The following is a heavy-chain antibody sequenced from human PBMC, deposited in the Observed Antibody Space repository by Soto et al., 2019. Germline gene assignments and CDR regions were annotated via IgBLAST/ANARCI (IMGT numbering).Heavy chain of an antibody. CDR3: ARYVRQLLSWANWFDP. CDR2: IYYSGST. CDR1: GGSISSYY. Sequence: PSETLSLTCTVSGGSISSYYWSWIRQPPGKGLEWIGYIYYSGSTNYNPSLKSRVTISVDTSKNQFSLKLSSVTAADTAVYYCARYVRQLLSWANWFDPGGQRTPVTVSS. J-gene: IGHJ5*02. D-gene: IGHD2-2*01. V-gene: IGHV4-59*08.